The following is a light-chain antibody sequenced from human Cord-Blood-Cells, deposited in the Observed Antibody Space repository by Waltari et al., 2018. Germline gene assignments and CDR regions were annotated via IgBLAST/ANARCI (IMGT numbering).Light chain of an antibody. CDR1: KLGDKY. CDR3: QAWDSSTNYV. CDR2: QDS. Sequence: SYELTQPPSVSVSPGQTASITCSGEKLGDKYACWYQQKPGQSPVLVIYQDSKRPSGIPERFSGSNSGNTATLTISGTQAMDEADYYCQAWDSSTNYVFGTGTKVTVL. V-gene: IGLV3-1*01. J-gene: IGLJ1*01.